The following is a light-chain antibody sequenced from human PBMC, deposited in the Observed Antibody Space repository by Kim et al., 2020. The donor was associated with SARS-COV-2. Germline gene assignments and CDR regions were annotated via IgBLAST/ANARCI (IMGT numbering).Light chain of an antibody. CDR2: TNN. CDR1: ASNIGSNT. Sequence: GQRVTISGFGSASNIGSNTVNWYQQFPGTAPKLLIDTNNRRPSGVPDRVSGSKSGTSASLAISGLQSEDEADYYCATWDDSLDVWMFGGGTQLTVL. CDR3: ATWDDSLDVWM. V-gene: IGLV1-44*01. J-gene: IGLJ3*02.